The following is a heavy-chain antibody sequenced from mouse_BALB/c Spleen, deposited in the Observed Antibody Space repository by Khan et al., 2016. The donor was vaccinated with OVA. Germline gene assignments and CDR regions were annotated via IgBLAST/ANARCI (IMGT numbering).Heavy chain of an antibody. J-gene: IGHJ4*01. V-gene: IGHV2-6-1*01. Sequence: QVQLKQSGPGLVAPSQSLSITCTISGFSLTNCGVHWVRQPPGKGLEWLVVIWNDGNTAYNSALKSRLTISKDNSKSQVFLKMNSLQTDDTAMYFCARQPYYHYNIMDYWGQGTSVTVSS. CDR2: IWNDGNT. CDR3: ARQPYYHYNIMDY. CDR1: GFSLTNCG. D-gene: IGHD2-10*01.